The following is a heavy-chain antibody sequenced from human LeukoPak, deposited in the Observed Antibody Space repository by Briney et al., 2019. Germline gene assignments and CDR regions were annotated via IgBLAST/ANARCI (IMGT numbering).Heavy chain of an antibody. Sequence: PSETLSLTCSVSGGPITTSSYYWGWIRQPPEKGLEWIGSIYYSGSTYYNPSLKSRVTISVDTSKNQFSLKLSSVTAADTAVYYCARLVGGDLVVAALFPDYWGQGTLVTVSS. D-gene: IGHD2-15*01. CDR1: GGPITTSSYY. V-gene: IGHV4-39*01. CDR3: ARLVGGDLVVAALFPDY. CDR2: IYYSGST. J-gene: IGHJ4*02.